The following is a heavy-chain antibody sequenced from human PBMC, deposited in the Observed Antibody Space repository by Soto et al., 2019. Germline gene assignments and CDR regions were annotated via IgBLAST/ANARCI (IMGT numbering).Heavy chain of an antibody. CDR1: GFTFSSYW. J-gene: IGHJ3*02. Sequence: GGSLRLSCAASGFTFSSYWMSWVRQAPGKGLEWVANIKQDGSEKYYVDSVKGRFTISRDNAKNSLYLQINSLRAEDTAVYYCARVIPLTTVLTDAFDILGPGTMVSVSS. CDR3: ARVIPLTTVLTDAFDI. D-gene: IGHD4-17*01. V-gene: IGHV3-7*01. CDR2: IKQDGSEK.